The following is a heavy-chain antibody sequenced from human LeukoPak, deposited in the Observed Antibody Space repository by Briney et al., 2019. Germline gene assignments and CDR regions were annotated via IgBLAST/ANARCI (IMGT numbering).Heavy chain of an antibody. CDR3: ARVGHRYCSGATCGH. D-gene: IGHD2-15*01. V-gene: IGHV3-53*01. Sequence: GGSLRLSCVASGFTVSSNYMSWVRQAPGKGPEWISIIYSGGTVYYADSVKGRFTISRDNSKNTVYLQMNSLRAEDTAVYYCARVGHRYCSGATCGHWGRGTLVTVSS. CDR2: IYSGGTV. J-gene: IGHJ4*02. CDR1: GFTVSSNY.